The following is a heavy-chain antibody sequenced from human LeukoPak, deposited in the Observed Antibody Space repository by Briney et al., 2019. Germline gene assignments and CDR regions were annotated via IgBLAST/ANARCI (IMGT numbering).Heavy chain of an antibody. J-gene: IGHJ3*02. D-gene: IGHD6-19*01. CDR3: ARAESIAVAGTKYSAFDI. Sequence: GASVKVSCKASGYTFTSYYMHWVRQAPGQGLEWMGIINPSGGSTSYAQKFQGRVTMTRDTSTSTVYMGLSSLRSEDTAVYYCARAESIAVAGTKYSAFDIWGQGTMVTVSS. V-gene: IGHV1-46*01. CDR2: INPSGGST. CDR1: GYTFTSYY.